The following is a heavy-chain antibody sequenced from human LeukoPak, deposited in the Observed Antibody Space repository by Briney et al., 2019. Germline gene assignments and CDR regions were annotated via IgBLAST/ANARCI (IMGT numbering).Heavy chain of an antibody. CDR1: GFTVSNNY. Sequence: GGSLRLSCAASGFTVSNNYMSWVRQAPGKGLEWVSVIYSGGSTHYAGSVKGRFTIPRDNSKNTLYLQMHSLRAEDKPVYYRGRAPGDRYGYYYYYYIDVWVKGTAVTV. J-gene: IGHJ6*03. D-gene: IGHD5-18*01. V-gene: IGHV3-53*01. CDR3: GRAPGDRYGYYYYYYIDV. CDR2: IYSGGST.